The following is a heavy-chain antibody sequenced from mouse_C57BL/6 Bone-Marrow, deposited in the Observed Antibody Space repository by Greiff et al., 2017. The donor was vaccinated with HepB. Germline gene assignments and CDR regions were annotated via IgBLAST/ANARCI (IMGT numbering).Heavy chain of an antibody. Sequence: DVMLVESGGGLVQPKGSLKLSCAASGFSFNTYAMNWVRQAPGKGLEWVARIRSKSNNYATYYADSVKDRFTISRDDSESMLYLQMHNLKTEDSAMYYCVSSSITTVVARYWYFDVWGTGTTVTVSS. CDR1: GFSFNTYA. V-gene: IGHV10-1*01. CDR2: IRSKSNNYAT. CDR3: VSSSITTVVARYWYFDV. J-gene: IGHJ1*03. D-gene: IGHD1-1*01.